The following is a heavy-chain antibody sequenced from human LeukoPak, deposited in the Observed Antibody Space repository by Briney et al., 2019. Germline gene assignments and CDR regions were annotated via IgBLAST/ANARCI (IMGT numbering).Heavy chain of an antibody. CDR1: GFTFSAYA. V-gene: IGHV3-64D*06. CDR3: VPKGTEGY. Sequence: GGSLRLSCSASGFTFSAYAMHWVRQAPGKRLEYVSAISPDETSTYYADSVRGRFSISRDNSKNTLYLQMSSLRAEDTAVYYCVPKGTEGYWGQGTLVTVSS. J-gene: IGHJ4*02. CDR2: ISPDETST.